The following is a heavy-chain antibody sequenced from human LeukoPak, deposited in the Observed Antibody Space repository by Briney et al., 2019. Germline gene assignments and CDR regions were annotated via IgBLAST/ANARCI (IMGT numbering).Heavy chain of an antibody. D-gene: IGHD2-2*01. Sequence: GGSLRLSCAASGFTFSSSAMSWVRQVPGKGLEWVSGISASGGSTYYADSVRGRFTISRDNSKNTLYVQMNSLRDEDTAVYYCAKFNIVVVPAAAFEYWGQGTLVTVSS. CDR3: AKFNIVVVPAAAFEY. CDR1: GFTFSSSA. CDR2: ISASGGST. V-gene: IGHV3-23*01. J-gene: IGHJ4*02.